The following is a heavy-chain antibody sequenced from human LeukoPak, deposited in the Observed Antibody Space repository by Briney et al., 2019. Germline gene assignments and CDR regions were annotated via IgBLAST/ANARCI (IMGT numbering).Heavy chain of an antibody. J-gene: IGHJ4*02. CDR1: GYTFTSYD. D-gene: IGHD6-6*01. CDR3: ARESSGSSSLGY. Sequence: ASVKVPCKASGYTFTSYDINWVRQATGQGLEWMGWMNPNSGNTGYAQKFQGRVTMTRNTSISTAYMELSSLRSEDTAVYYCARESSGSSSLGYWGQGTLVTVSS. CDR2: MNPNSGNT. V-gene: IGHV1-8*01.